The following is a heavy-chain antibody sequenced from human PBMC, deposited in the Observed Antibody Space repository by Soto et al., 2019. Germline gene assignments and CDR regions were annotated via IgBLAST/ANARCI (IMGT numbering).Heavy chain of an antibody. Sequence: PSETLSLTCAVYGGSFSGYYWSWIRQPPGKRLEWIGYIYYTGSTNYNPPLRSRVTISIDTSKNQFSLKLSSVTAADTAVYYCARGAGGVNFYYHYYVDVWGKGTTVNVSS. CDR2: IYYTGST. V-gene: IGHV4-59*08. CDR3: ARGAGGVNFYYHYYVDV. J-gene: IGHJ6*03. CDR1: GGSFSGYY. D-gene: IGHD3-3*01.